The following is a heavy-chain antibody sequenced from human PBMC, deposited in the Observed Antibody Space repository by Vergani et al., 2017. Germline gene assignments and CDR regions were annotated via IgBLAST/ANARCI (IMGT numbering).Heavy chain of an antibody. CDR1: GYTFSNYY. J-gene: IGHJ4*02. CDR2: INPSGGHT. D-gene: IGHD3-9*01. Sequence: QVQVVQSGAEVKKSGASVKVSCKTSGYTFSNYYMHWVRQAPGQGLEWMGIINPSGGHTNYAQKFQGRVTMTRDTSTSTVYMELSSLRSEATGIYYCARGDCGILTGYRYWGQGTLVTVSA. CDR3: ARGDCGILTGYRY. V-gene: IGHV1-46*03.